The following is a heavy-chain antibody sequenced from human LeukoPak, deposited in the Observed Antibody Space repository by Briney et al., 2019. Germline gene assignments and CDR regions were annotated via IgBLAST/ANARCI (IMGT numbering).Heavy chain of an antibody. Sequence: GGPLRLSCAASGFTFSGYAMSWVRQAPGKGLEGVSSFSGRAGSTYYADSVKGRFTISRDNSKNTLFLQMNSLRAEDTAGYYCAKGGPYSSSPDFDYWGQGTLVTVSS. D-gene: IGHD6-6*01. CDR2: FSGRAGST. CDR1: GFTFSGYA. J-gene: IGHJ4*02. CDR3: AKGGPYSSSPDFDY. V-gene: IGHV3-23*01.